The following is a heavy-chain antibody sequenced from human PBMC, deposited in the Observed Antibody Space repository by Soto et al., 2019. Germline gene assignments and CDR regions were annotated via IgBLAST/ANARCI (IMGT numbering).Heavy chain of an antibody. CDR1: GFTFSDYY. CDR3: ARFYYDSSGYLPSPYYYYYGMDV. D-gene: IGHD3-22*01. CDR2: IKQDGSEK. V-gene: IGHV3-7*04. J-gene: IGHJ6*02. Sequence: GGSLRLSCAASGFTFSDYYMSWIRQAPGKGLEWVANIKQDGSEKYYVDSVKGRFTISRDNAKNSLYLQMNSLRAEDTAVYYCARFYYDSSGYLPSPYYYYYGMDVWGQGT.